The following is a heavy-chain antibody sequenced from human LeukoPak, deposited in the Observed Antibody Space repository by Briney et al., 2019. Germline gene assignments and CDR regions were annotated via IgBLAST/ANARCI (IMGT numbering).Heavy chain of an antibody. CDR2: INPNSGGT. CDR1: GYTFTGYY. Sequence: ASMKVSCKASGYTFTGYYMHWVRQAPGQGLEWMGWINPNSGGTNYAQKFQGRVTMTRDTSISTAYMELSRLRSDDTAVYYCARTTTENNWFDPWGQGTLVTVSS. J-gene: IGHJ5*02. CDR3: ARTTTENNWFDP. V-gene: IGHV1-2*02. D-gene: IGHD1-1*01.